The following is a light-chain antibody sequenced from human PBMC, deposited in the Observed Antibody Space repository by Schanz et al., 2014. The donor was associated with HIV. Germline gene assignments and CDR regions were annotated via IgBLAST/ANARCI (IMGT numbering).Light chain of an antibody. CDR3: GSYITSTTWV. CDR2: EVN. J-gene: IGLJ3*02. V-gene: IGLV2-8*01. CDR1: SSDVGGYNY. Sequence: QSALTQPPSASGSPGQSVTISCTGTSSDVGGYNYVSWYQQHPGKAPKLIIYEVNKRPSGVPDRFSGSKSGNTASLTVSGIHGEDEADYYCGSYITSTTWVFGGGTKLTVL.